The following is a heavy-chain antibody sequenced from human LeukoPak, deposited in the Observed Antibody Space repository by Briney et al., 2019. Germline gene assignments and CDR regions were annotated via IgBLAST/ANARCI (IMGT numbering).Heavy chain of an antibody. CDR2: IKQNSGGK. CDR1: GFSFSSYY. J-gene: IGHJ4*01. Sequence: ASVKVSCKASGFSFSSYYMHWVRQAPGQGLEWMAWIKQNSGGKYYAEYVQGRVTMTRDKSKHTPYLELNSLRSEDTAVYYCVRESAGGVSRGDYDY. V-gene: IGHV1-2*02. D-gene: IGHD4-17*01. CDR3: VRESAGGVSRGDYDY.